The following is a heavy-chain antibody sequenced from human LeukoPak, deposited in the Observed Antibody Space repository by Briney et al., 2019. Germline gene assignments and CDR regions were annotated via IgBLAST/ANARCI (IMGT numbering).Heavy chain of an antibody. CDR3: AKEGAAPGPDFDY. V-gene: IGHV4-4*07. CDR2: IYNSGIT. D-gene: IGHD6-13*01. CDR1: GASIGTSY. J-gene: IGHJ4*02. Sequence: PSETLSLTCTVSGASIGTSYLSWIRQPAGRGLEWIGRIYNSGITNYNPSLKSRVTMSVDTSKSQFSLKLSSVTAADTAVYYCAKEGAAPGPDFDYWGQGILVTVSS.